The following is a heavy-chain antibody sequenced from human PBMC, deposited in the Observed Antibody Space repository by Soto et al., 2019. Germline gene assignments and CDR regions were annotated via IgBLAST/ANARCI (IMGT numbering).Heavy chain of an antibody. CDR2: INPKISDT. J-gene: IGHJ4*02. CDR1: GYTFTNYY. Sequence: ASVKVSCKASGYTFTNYYIHWVRQAPGQGLEWMGWINPKISDTNYAQKLQGRVTMTTYTSINTAYMEVRSLRSDYTAVYYCARDPPITMVRGAAVYWGQGTLVTVSS. CDR3: ARDPPITMVRGAAVY. D-gene: IGHD3-10*01. V-gene: IGHV1-2*02.